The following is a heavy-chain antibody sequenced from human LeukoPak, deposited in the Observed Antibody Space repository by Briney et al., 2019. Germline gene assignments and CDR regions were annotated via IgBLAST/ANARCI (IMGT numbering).Heavy chain of an antibody. Sequence: SETLSLTCTVSGYSISSGYYWGWIRQPPGKGLEWIGSIYHSGSTYYNPSLKSRVTISVDTSKNQFSLKLSSVTAADTAVYYCARSEPSFTMIVEVPPWYFDLWGRGTLVTVSS. D-gene: IGHD3-22*01. CDR2: IYHSGST. CDR1: GYSISSGYY. CDR3: ARSEPSFTMIVEVPPWYFDL. J-gene: IGHJ2*01. V-gene: IGHV4-38-2*02.